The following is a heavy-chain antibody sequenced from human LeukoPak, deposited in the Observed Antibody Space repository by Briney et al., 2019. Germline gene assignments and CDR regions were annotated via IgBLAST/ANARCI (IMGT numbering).Heavy chain of an antibody. J-gene: IGHJ3*01. CDR2: ISYDGSNK. CDR3: ARGDSLLVDSSSYFRDAFDV. Sequence: PGGSLRLSCAASGFTFSSYAMHWVRQAPGKGLEWVAVISYDGSNKYYADSVKGRFTISRDNSKNTLYLQMNSLRAEDTAVYYCARGDSLLVDSSSYFRDAFDVWGQGTMVTDSS. V-gene: IGHV3-30*07. CDR1: GFTFSSYA. D-gene: IGHD3-22*01.